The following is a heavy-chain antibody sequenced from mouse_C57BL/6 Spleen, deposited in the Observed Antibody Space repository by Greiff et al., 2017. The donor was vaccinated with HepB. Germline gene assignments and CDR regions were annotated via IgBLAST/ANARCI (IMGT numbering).Heavy chain of an antibody. CDR3: TGQGGTRYFDY. V-gene: IGHV6-3*01. CDR2: IRLKSDNYAT. J-gene: IGHJ2*01. D-gene: IGHD3-3*01. CDR1: GFTFSNYW. Sequence: EVQVVESGGGLVQPGGSMKLSCVASGFTFSNYWMNWVRQSPEKGLEWVAQIRLKSDNYATHYAESVKGRFTISRDDSKSSVYLQMNNLRAEDTGIYYCTGQGGTRYFDYWGQGTTLTVSS.